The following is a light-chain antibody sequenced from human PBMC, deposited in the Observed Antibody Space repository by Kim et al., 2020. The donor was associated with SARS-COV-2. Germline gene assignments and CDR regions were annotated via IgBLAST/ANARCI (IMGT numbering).Light chain of an antibody. V-gene: IGKV3-20*01. Sequence: SLSPGERAALSCRASQSVSNFLAWYQQKPGQAPRRLIYGASSRATGIPDRFSGSGSGTDFTLTISSLEPEDFAVYCCQQYANSPFTFGQGTKLEIK. J-gene: IGKJ2*01. CDR1: QSVSNF. CDR3: QQYANSPFT. CDR2: GAS.